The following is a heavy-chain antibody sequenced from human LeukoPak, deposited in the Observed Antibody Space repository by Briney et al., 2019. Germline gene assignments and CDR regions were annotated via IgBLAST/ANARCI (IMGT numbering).Heavy chain of an antibody. V-gene: IGHV1-2*02. J-gene: IGHJ4*02. Sequence: ASVKVSCKASGYTFTGYYMHWVRQAPGQGLEWMGWINPNSGGTNYAQKFQGRVTMTRDTSISTAYMELSRLRSDDTAVYYCARDPQPNYGDATDYWGQGTLVTVSS. CDR1: GYTFTGYY. CDR2: INPNSGGT. D-gene: IGHD4-17*01. CDR3: ARDPQPNYGDATDY.